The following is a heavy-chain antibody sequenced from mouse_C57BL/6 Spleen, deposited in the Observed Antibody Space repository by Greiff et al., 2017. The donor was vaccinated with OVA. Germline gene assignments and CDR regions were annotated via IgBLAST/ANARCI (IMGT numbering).Heavy chain of an antibody. V-gene: IGHV5-9*01. D-gene: IGHD2-1*01. CDR2: ISGGGGNT. CDR1: GFTFSSYP. CDR3: ARQSYGNSFDY. Sequence: EVQLQESGGGLVKPGGSLKLSCAASGFTFSSYPMSWVRQTPEKRLEWVATISGGGGNTYYPDSVKGRFTISRDNAKNTLYLQMSSLRSEDTALYYCARQSYGNSFDYWGQGTTLTVSS. J-gene: IGHJ2*01.